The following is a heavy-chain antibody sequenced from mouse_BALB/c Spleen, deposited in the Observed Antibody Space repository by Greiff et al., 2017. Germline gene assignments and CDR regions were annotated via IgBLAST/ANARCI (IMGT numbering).Heavy chain of an antibody. CDR2: ISSGSSTI. D-gene: IGHD2-1*01. Sequence: EVKLVESGGGLVQPGGSRKLSCAASGFTFSSFGMHWVRQAPEKGLEWVAYISSGSSTIYYADTVKGRFTISRDNPKNTLFLQMTSLRSEDTAMYYCARGDGNTWFAYWGQGTLVTVSA. V-gene: IGHV5-17*02. J-gene: IGHJ3*01. CDR3: ARGDGNTWFAY. CDR1: GFTFSSFG.